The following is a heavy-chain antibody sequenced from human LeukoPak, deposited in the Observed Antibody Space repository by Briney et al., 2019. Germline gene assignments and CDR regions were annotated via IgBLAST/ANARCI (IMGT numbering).Heavy chain of an antibody. J-gene: IGHJ4*02. CDR2: IYYSGNT. CDR3: ARDSPPAYCRSGSCYFDY. CDR1: GGSISTYY. V-gene: IGHV4-59*12. Sequence: PSETLSLTCTVSGGSISTYYWSWIRQPPGKGLEWIGFIYYSGNTNYNPSLKSRVTITVDTFNNQFSLKLSSVTAADTAVYYRARDSPPAYCRSGSCYFDYWGQGTLVTVSS. D-gene: IGHD2-15*01.